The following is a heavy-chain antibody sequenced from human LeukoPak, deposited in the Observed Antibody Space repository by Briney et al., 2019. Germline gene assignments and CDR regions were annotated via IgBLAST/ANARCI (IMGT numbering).Heavy chain of an antibody. CDR2: IYHSGIT. J-gene: IGHJ4*02. CDR3: ARAVGSFDWLPLFDY. V-gene: IGHV4-38-2*02. Sequence: SETLSLTCTVSGCSIRSGFYWGWIRQPPGKGLEWIGNIYHSGITYYTPSLKSRVTISVDTSKNQFYLKLSSVTAADTAVYYCARAVGSFDWLPLFDYWGQGTLVTVSS. D-gene: IGHD3-9*01. CDR1: GCSIRSGFY.